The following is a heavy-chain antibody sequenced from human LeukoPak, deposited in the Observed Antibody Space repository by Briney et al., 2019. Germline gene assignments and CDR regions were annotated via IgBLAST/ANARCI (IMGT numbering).Heavy chain of an antibody. D-gene: IGHD2-2*01. Sequence: SETLSLTCTVSGGSISSSSYYWGWIRQPPGKGLEWIGSIYYSRSTYYNPSLKSRVTISVDTSKNQFSLKLSSVTAADTAVYYCARDSIWGQGTLVTVSS. V-gene: IGHV4-39*07. CDR1: GGSISSSSYY. J-gene: IGHJ4*02. CDR2: IYYSRST. CDR3: ARDSI.